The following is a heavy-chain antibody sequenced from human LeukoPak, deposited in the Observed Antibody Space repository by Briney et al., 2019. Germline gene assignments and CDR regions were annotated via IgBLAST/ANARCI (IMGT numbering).Heavy chain of an antibody. V-gene: IGHV4-61*05. CDR3: ARGRDDYVWGSYRQKNWYFDL. CDR1: GGSISSSSYY. D-gene: IGHD3-16*02. Sequence: SETLSLTCTVSGGSISSSSYYWGWIRQPPGKGLEWIGYIYDSGTTNYNPSLKSRVTISLDTSKNQFSLKLSSVTAADTAVYYCARGRDDYVWGSYRQKNWYFDLWGRGTVVTVSS. CDR2: IYDSGTT. J-gene: IGHJ2*01.